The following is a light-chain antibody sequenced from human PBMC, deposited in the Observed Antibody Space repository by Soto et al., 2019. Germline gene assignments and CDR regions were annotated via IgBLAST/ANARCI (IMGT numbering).Light chain of an antibody. CDR1: QSISEF. Sequence: IVLTQSPGTLSLSPGERATLSCRASQSISEFLAWYQQKPGQAPRLLIYDASNRATGTPARFSGSGSGTDFTLTISSLEAEDFALYYCQQRSKWPVTFGGGTKVDIK. V-gene: IGKV3-11*01. CDR3: QQRSKWPVT. CDR2: DAS. J-gene: IGKJ4*01.